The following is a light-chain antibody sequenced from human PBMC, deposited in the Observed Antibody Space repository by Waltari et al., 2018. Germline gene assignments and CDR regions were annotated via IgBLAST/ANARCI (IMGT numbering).Light chain of an antibody. CDR3: HTRGTGLYV. J-gene: IGLJ1*01. Sequence: QLVLTQSPSATASLGASVKLTCTLSSGHSNNAIAWHQQQPEKGPRYLMKVNSDGSHSKGGGIPDRFAGSSSGAERYLTLSSLQSEDEADYYCHTRGTGLYVFGPGTKVTVL. CDR1: SGHSNNA. CDR2: VNSDGSH. V-gene: IGLV4-69*01.